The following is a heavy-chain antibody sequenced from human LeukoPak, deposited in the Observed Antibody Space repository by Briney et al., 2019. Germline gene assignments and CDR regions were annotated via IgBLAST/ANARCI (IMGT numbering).Heavy chain of an antibody. Sequence: SETLSLTCTVSGGSIGSYYWSWIRQPPGKGLEWIGYIYYSGSTNYNPSLKSRVTISVDTSKNQFSLKLSSVTAADTAVYYCARAVAAHFDYWGQGTLVTVSS. CDR1: GGSIGSYY. J-gene: IGHJ4*02. CDR2: IYYSGST. CDR3: ARAVAAHFDY. V-gene: IGHV4-59*01. D-gene: IGHD6-19*01.